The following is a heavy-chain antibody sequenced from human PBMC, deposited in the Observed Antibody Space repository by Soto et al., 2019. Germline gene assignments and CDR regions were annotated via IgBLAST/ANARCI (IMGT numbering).Heavy chain of an antibody. J-gene: IGHJ4*02. CDR2: IIPIFGTA. CDR3: ARHYEMGTTDFDY. V-gene: IGHV1-69*05. CDR1: GGTFSSYA. D-gene: IGHD1-1*01. Sequence: QVQLVQSGAEVKKPGSSVKVSCKASGGTFSSYAISWVRQAPGQGLEWMGGIIPIFGTANYAQKFQGRVTTTLDEXTSTAYMELSSLRSVDTAVYYCARHYEMGTTDFDYWGQGTLVTVSS.